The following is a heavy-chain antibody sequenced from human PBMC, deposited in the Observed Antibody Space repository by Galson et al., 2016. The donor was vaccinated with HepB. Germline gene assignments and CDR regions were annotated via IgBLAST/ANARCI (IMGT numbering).Heavy chain of an antibody. CDR2: LNPNSGHT. J-gene: IGHJ6*02. Sequence: SVKVSCKAAGYTFISYDINWVRLTPGQGLEWMGWLNPNSGHTGYAQKFQGRVTLTRKTSISTAYMELSSLTSEDTAVYYCARAVDTLATVDVWGQGTMVIVSS. CDR1: GYTFISYD. D-gene: IGHD5-12*01. CDR3: ARAVDTLATVDV. V-gene: IGHV1-8*01.